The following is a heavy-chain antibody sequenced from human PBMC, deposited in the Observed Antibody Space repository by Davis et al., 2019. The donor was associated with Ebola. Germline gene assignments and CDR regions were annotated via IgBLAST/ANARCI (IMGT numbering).Heavy chain of an antibody. CDR1: GFTLSSYG. CDR3: ASVDGDYNYYGMDV. CDR2: IKQDGSEK. D-gene: IGHD4-17*01. V-gene: IGHV3-7*03. Sequence: PGGSLRLSCAASGFTLSSYGMSWVRQAPGKGRGWVANIKQDGSEKYYVDTVKGRFTISRDNAKNSLHLQMNSLRAEDTAVYYCASVDGDYNYYGMDVWGQGTTVTVSS. J-gene: IGHJ6*02.